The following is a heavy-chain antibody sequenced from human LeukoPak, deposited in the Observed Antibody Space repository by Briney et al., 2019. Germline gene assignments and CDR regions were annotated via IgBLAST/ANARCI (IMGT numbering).Heavy chain of an antibody. CDR3: AREAAGTSSLDY. V-gene: IGHV3-30-3*01. Sequence: GRSLRLSCAASGFSFSNYDMHWVRQAPGKGLEWVAVISYDGSNNNYADSVKGRFTISRDKSKSTVYLQMNSLRAEDTAVYYCAREAAGTSSLDYWGQGTLVTVSS. D-gene: IGHD6-13*01. CDR1: GFSFSNYD. J-gene: IGHJ4*02. CDR2: ISYDGSNN.